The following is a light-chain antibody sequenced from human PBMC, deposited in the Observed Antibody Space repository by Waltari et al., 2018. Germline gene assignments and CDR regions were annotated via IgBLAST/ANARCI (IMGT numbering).Light chain of an antibody. CDR1: ALPKQS. J-gene: IGLJ2*01. CDR2: KDN. CDR3: QSADSSGNFLV. V-gene: IGLV3-25*03. Sequence: SYALTQPPSVSVSPGQTATITCSGDALPKQSPYWYHQKPGQAPVLVIYKDNERPSGSPERFAASKSGTTATLTISGAQAEDEADYYCQSADSSGNFLVFGGGTKLTVL.